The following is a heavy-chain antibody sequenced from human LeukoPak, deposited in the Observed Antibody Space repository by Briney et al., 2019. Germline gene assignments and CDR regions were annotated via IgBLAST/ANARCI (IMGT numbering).Heavy chain of an antibody. CDR1: GFTFTTYT. CDR2: VLGNGGTT. V-gene: IGHV3-64*01. CDR3: ARERAFYYFDY. J-gene: IGHJ4*02. Sequence: GGSLRLSCEASGFTFTTYTMHWVRQAPGKGLEYVSAVLGNGGTTYYANSVKGRFTISRDNSKNTVYLQMGSLRAEDTAVYYCARERAFYYFDYWGQGSRVTASS.